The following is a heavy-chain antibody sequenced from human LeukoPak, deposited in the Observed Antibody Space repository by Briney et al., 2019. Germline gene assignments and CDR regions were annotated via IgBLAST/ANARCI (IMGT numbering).Heavy chain of an antibody. CDR2: IYWDDDK. J-gene: IGHJ4*02. CDR3: AHIAWGSSSSSNYFDY. V-gene: IGHV2-5*02. CDR1: GFSLSTSGVG. Sequence: SGPTLVNPTQTLTLTRTFSGFSLSTSGVGVGWIRQPPGKALEWLALIYWDDDKRYSPSLKSRLTITKDTSKNQVVLTMTNMDPVDTATYYCAHIAWGSSSSSNYFDYWGQGTLVTVSS. D-gene: IGHD6-6*01.